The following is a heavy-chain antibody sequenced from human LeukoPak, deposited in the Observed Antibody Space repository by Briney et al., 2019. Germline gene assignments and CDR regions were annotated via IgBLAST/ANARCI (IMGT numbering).Heavy chain of an antibody. J-gene: IGHJ3*02. Sequence: SGTLSLTCTVSGGSISSYYWSWIRQPPGKGLEWIGYIYYSGSTNYNPSLKSRVTISVDTSKNQFSLKLSSVTAADTAVYYCARYRSAFDIWGQGTMVTVSS. V-gene: IGHV4-59*08. CDR3: ARYRSAFDI. CDR1: GGSISSYY. CDR2: IYYSGST. D-gene: IGHD1-26*01.